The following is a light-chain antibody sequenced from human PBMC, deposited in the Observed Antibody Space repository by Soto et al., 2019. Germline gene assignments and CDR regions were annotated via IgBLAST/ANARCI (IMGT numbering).Light chain of an antibody. CDR1: QSLRHHNGYYY. J-gene: IGKJ2*01. CDR2: LGS. V-gene: IGKV2-28*01. Sequence: DIVMTQSPLSLPVTPGEPASISCRSSQSLRHHNGYYYLDWYLQKPGQSPQVLIYLGSNRASGVSEWVSGSGSGTVFTLKISRVEAEDVGVYYCIQTLQAPYSFGQGTKLEIK. CDR3: IQTLQAPYS.